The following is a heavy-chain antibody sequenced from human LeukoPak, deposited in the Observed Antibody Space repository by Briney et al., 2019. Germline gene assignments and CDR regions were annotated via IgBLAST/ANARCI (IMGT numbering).Heavy chain of an antibody. D-gene: IGHD4-17*01. V-gene: IGHV4-34*01. CDR2: INHSGST. J-gene: IGHJ4*02. Sequence: PSETLSLTCAVYGGSFSGYYWGWIRQPPGKGLEWIGEINHSGSTNYNPSLKSRVTISVDTSKNQFSLKLSSVTAADTAVYYCARAGEDDYGDYARFDYWGQGTLVTVSS. CDR1: GGSFSGYY. CDR3: ARAGEDDYGDYARFDY.